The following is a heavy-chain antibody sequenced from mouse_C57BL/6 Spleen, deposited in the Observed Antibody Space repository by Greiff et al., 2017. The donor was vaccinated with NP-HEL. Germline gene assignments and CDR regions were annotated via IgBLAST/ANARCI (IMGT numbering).Heavy chain of an antibody. V-gene: IGHV14-3*01. CDR2: IDPANGNT. CDR3: ARNYYGSSYERGFDY. CDR1: GFNIKNTY. D-gene: IGHD1-1*01. J-gene: IGHJ2*01. Sequence: EVQLQQSVAELVRPGASVKLSCTASGFNIKNTYMHWVKQRPEQGLEWIGRIDPANGNTKYAPKFQGKATITADTSSNTAYLQLSSLTSEDTAIYYCARNYYGSSYERGFDYWGQGTTLTVSS.